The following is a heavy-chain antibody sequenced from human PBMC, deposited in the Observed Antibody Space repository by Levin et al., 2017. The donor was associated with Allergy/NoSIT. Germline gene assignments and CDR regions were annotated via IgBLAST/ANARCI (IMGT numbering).Heavy chain of an antibody. Sequence: PGGSLRLSCEASGFTFSSYGMHWVRQAPGKGLEWVALIYYDGSNKNYADSVKGRFTISRDNSKNTLYLQMNSLRAEDTAMYYCGADMVATTFGGYWGQGTLVTVSS. J-gene: IGHJ4*02. CDR1: GFTFSSYG. CDR2: IYYDGSNK. CDR3: GADMVATTFGGY. D-gene: IGHD5-12*01. V-gene: IGHV3-33*01.